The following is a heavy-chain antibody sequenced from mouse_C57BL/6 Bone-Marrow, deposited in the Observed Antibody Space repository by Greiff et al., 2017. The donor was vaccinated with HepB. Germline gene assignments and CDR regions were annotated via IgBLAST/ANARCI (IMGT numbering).Heavy chain of an antibody. D-gene: IGHD4-1*01. Sequence: EVQLQQSGAELVRPGASVKLSCTASGFNFKDDYMHWVKQRPEQGLEWIGWIDPENGDTEYASKFQGKATITADTSSNTAYLQLRSLTSEDTAVYYCTSLGAYAMDDWGQGTSVTVSS. CDR3: TSLGAYAMDD. V-gene: IGHV14-4*01. CDR1: GFNFKDDY. J-gene: IGHJ4*01. CDR2: IDPENGDT.